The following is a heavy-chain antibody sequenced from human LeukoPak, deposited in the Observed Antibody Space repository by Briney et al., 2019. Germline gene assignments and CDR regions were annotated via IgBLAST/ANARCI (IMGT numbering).Heavy chain of an antibody. V-gene: IGHV3-48*03. CDR1: GFTFSSYE. CDR3: AREWAAVWFGESIHYYGMDV. J-gene: IGHJ6*04. Sequence: GGSLRLSCAASGFTFSSYEMNWVRQAPGNGLEWVSYISSSGSTIYYADSVKGRFTISRDNAKNSLYLQMNSLRAEDTAVYYCAREWAAVWFGESIHYYGMDVWGKGTTVTVSS. D-gene: IGHD3-10*01. CDR2: ISSSGSTI.